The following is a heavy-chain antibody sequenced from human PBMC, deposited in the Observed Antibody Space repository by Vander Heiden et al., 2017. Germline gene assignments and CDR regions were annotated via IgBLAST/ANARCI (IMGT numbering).Heavy chain of an antibody. J-gene: IGHJ3*02. Sequence: QLQMLKPGVEVKQHGATVKVSCNASGSTSTGYYIDWVPQPPGPGLEWMGWINHNSCGIYLAQKFHGRVTMTMCTPISTPNMQNRRLSSDDTGGCLCVSDVSAYDIRVQGTLGTVYS. CDR2: INHNSCGI. V-gene: IGHV1-2*02. CDR1: GSTSTGYY. CDR3: VSDVSAYDI.